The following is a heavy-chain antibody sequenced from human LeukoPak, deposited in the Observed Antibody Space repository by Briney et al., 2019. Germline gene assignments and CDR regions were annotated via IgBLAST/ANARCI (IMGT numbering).Heavy chain of an antibody. CDR1: GFTVSSNY. J-gene: IGHJ4*02. V-gene: IGHV3-53*01. D-gene: IGHD6-13*01. CDR3: ASIIAAAGFDPFDY. Sequence: PGGSLRLSCAASGFTVSSNYMSWVRQAPGKGLEWVSVIYSGGSTYYADSVKGRFTISRDNSKNTLYLQMNSLRAEDTAVYYCASIIAAAGFDPFDYWGQGTLVTVSS. CDR2: IYSGGST.